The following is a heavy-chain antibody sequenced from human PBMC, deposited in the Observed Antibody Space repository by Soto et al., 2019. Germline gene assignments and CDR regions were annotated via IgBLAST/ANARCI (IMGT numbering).Heavy chain of an antibody. CDR2: ISAYNGNT. CDR3: ATDVLTYSYDSSGYYFDGFDT. J-gene: IGHJ3*02. V-gene: IGHV1-18*01. Sequence: ASVKVSCKTSGFTFTNYGINWVRQAPGQGLEWMGWISAYNGNTNYAQKFQGRVTVTTDTSTTTAYMELRSLRSDDTAVYYCATDVLTYSYDSSGYYFDGFDTWGQGTMVTVSS. CDR1: GFTFTNYG. D-gene: IGHD3-22*01.